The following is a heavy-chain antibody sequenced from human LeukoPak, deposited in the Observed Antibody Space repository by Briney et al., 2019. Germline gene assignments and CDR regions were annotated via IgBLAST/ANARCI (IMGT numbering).Heavy chain of an antibody. CDR1: GFTFSDYN. D-gene: IGHD3-16*01. CDR2: ISRSGSTK. CDR3: AKRLRTDSYYYMDV. J-gene: IGHJ6*03. V-gene: IGHV3-11*01. Sequence: GGSLRLSCAASGFTFSDYNMRWIRQAPGKGLEWVSSISRSGSTKYYADSVKGRFTISRDNAKNSLFLQMNSLRAEDTAVYYCAKRLRTDSYYYMDVWGKGTTVTISS.